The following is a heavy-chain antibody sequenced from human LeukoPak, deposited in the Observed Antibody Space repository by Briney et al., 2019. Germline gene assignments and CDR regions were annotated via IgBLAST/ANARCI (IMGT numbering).Heavy chain of an antibody. CDR1: GGSFSNYV. Sequence: GASVRXSCKASGGSFSNYVISWVRQAPXQGVEWMGGIIPVLSTTNYAQKFRARVTISADASTSTAYMDLSSLRSGDTAVYFCARDDEGPFDYWGQGTLVTVST. CDR2: IIPVLSTT. J-gene: IGHJ4*02. CDR3: ARDDEGPFDY. V-gene: IGHV1-69*13.